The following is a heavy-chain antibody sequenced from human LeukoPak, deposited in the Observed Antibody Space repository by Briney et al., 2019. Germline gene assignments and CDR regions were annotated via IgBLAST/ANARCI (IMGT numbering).Heavy chain of an antibody. CDR2: IYHSGST. Sequence: SETLSLTCTVSGYSISSGYYWGWIRQPPGKGLEWIGSIYHSGSTYCNPSLKSRVTISVDTSKNQFSLKLSSVTAADTAVYYCARDGPYYYDSSGYYWAQAFDIWGQGTMVTVSS. V-gene: IGHV4-38-2*02. J-gene: IGHJ3*02. CDR1: GYSISSGYY. CDR3: ARDGPYYYDSSGYYWAQAFDI. D-gene: IGHD3-22*01.